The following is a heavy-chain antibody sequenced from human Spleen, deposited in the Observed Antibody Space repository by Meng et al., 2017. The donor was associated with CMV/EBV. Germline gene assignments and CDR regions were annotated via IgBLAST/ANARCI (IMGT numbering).Heavy chain of an antibody. J-gene: IGHJ4*02. CDR3: ASFDHIPRRNYFDY. V-gene: IGHV4-30-4*08. CDR2: IYYSGSA. CDR1: GGSISSGDYY. Sequence: QGRRQGSGPGLLKPSQTLSLTCTVSGGSISSGDYYWSWIRQPPGKGLEWIGYIYYSGSAYYNPSLKGRVSISVDTSKNQFSLNLNSMTAADTAVYYCASFDHIPRRNYFDYWGQGTLVTVSS. D-gene: IGHD2-21*01.